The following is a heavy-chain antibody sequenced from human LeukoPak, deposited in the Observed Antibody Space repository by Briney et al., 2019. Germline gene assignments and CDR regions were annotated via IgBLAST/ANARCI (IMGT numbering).Heavy chain of an antibody. CDR1: GGSFSGYY. Sequence: SETLSLICAVYGGSFSGYYWSWIRQPPGKGLEWIGEINHSGSTNYNPSLKSRVTISVDTSKNQFSLKLSSVTAADTAVYYCARGRYARMVAVAVFDYWGQGTLVTVSS. CDR3: ARGRYARMVAVAVFDY. D-gene: IGHD6-19*01. V-gene: IGHV4-34*01. J-gene: IGHJ4*02. CDR2: INHSGST.